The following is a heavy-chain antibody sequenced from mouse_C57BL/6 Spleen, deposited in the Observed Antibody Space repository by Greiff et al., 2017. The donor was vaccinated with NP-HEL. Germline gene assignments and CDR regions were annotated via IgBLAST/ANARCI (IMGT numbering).Heavy chain of an antibody. Sequence: QVQLQQSGPELVKPGASVKISCKASGYSFTSYYIHWVKQRPGQGLEWIGWIYPGSGNTKYNEKFKGKATLTADTSSSTAYMQLSSLTSEDSAVYYCARDNYYGSSYLDYWGQGTTLTVSS. D-gene: IGHD1-1*01. CDR3: ARDNYYGSSYLDY. CDR1: GYSFTSYY. J-gene: IGHJ2*01. CDR2: IYPGSGNT. V-gene: IGHV1-66*01.